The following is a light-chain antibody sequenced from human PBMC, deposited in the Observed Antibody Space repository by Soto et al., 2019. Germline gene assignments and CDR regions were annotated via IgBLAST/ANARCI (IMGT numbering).Light chain of an antibody. Sequence: EIVLTQSPGTLSLSQGERSTLXXRASQSVSSNYLAWYQQKPGQAPRVXIYAASNRATGIPARFSGSGAGTDFTLTISSLEPEDFAVYYCQQRSNWPFTFGPGTKVDIK. CDR1: QSVSSNY. CDR3: QQRSNWPFT. J-gene: IGKJ3*01. V-gene: IGKV3-11*01. CDR2: AAS.